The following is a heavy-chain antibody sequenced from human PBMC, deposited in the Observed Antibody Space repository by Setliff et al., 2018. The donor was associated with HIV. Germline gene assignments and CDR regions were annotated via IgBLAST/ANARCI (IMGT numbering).Heavy chain of an antibody. CDR3: ARVPVMATITYWYFDL. V-gene: IGHV3-11*04. CDR1: GFTFSDYY. Sequence: PGESLKISCAASGFTFSDYYMSWIRQAPGKGLEWISYISRGGRTKYYADSVKGRFTISRDNAKNSLYLQMNSLRAEDTTIYYRARVPVMATITYWYFDLWGRGTLVTVSS. J-gene: IGHJ2*01. CDR2: ISRGGRTK. D-gene: IGHD5-12*01.